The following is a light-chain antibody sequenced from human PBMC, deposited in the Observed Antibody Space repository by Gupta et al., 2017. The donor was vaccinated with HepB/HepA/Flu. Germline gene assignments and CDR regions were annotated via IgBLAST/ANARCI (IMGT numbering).Light chain of an antibody. CDR2: GNS. V-gene: IGLV1-40*01. CDR3: QSYDSSLSGSNVV. CDR1: SSNIGAGYD. J-gene: IGLJ2*01. Sequence: QSVLTQPPSVSGPPGQRVPISCTGSSSNIGAGYDVHWYQQLPGTAPKLLIYGNSNRPSGVPDRFSGSKSGTSASLAITGLQAEDEADYYCQSYDSSLSGSNVVFGGGTKLTVL.